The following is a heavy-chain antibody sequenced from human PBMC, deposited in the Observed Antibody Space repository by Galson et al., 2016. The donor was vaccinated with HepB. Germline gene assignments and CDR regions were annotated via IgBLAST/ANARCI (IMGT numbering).Heavy chain of an antibody. CDR3: ARDTAVDRVIDYYYGIDV. J-gene: IGHJ6*02. Sequence: SETLSLTCTASGGSINSGSYYWNWIRQPPGKGLEWIGSIYYSGTTYYKPSLKSRLTISVDTSKNQFSLKLSSVTAADTAVYFCARDTAVDRVIDYYYGIDVWGQGTTVTVSS. D-gene: IGHD3-22*01. CDR2: IYYSGTT. CDR1: GGSINSGSYY. V-gene: IGHV4-39*07.